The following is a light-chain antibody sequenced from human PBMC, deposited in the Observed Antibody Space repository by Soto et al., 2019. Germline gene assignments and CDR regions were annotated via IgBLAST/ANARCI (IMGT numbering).Light chain of an antibody. CDR2: SAS. CDR1: QTVNTN. J-gene: IGKJ5*01. Sequence: ETVMTQSPGILSVSPGESATLSCRASQTVNTNLAWYQQKPGQAPRLLIYSASTRVIGIPARFSGSGSGTEFTLTISSLQSEDFAVYSCQQYNSWPPVITFGQGTRLEIK. V-gene: IGKV3-15*01. CDR3: QQYNSWPPVIT.